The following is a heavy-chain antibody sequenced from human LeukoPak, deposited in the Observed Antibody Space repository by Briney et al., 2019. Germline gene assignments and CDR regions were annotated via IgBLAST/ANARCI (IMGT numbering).Heavy chain of an antibody. V-gene: IGHV5-51*01. CDR3: ARRIVGATTSDYYYYMDV. Sequence: GESLEISWQCSGYSFTSYWIGWVRQLPGKGLEWMGIIYPGDSDTRYSPSFQGQVTISADKSISTAYLQWSSLKASDTAMYYCARRIVGATTSDYYYYMDVWGKGTTVTVSS. D-gene: IGHD1-26*01. CDR1: GYSFTSYW. J-gene: IGHJ6*03. CDR2: IYPGDSDT.